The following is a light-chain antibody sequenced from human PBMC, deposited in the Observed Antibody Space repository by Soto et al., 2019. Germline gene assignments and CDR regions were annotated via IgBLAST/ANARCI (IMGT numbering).Light chain of an antibody. Sequence: IQMTQSPSSLSASVGDRVTITCRASQSVNKWLAWFQQKPGKVPKLLIFDASTLQTGVPSRFGGGGSGTDFTFTISRLQPEDIATYYCQQYENLPTFGQGTRLEIK. V-gene: IGKV1-5*01. CDR2: DAS. J-gene: IGKJ5*01. CDR1: QSVNKW. CDR3: QQYENLPT.